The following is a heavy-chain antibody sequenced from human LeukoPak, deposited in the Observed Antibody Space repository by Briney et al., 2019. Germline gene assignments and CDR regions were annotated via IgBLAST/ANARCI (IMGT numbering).Heavy chain of an antibody. CDR3: AKSYCSGGSCFSDY. CDR2: IRYDGSNK. J-gene: IGHJ4*02. CDR1: GFTFSNYG. Sequence: GGSLRLSRAASGFTFSNYGMHWVRQAPGKGLEWVAVIRYDGSNKYYADSVKGQFTISRDNSKNTLYLQMNSLRAEDTAVYYCAKSYCSGGSCFSDYWGQGTLVTVSS. V-gene: IGHV3-30*02. D-gene: IGHD2-15*01.